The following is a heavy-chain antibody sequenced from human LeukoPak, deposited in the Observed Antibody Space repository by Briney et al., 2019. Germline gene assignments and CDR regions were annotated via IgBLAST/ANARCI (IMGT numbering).Heavy chain of an antibody. CDR3: ARGQKAGYSSGWYVDYFDY. Sequence: SETLSLTCAVYGGSFSGYYWSWIRQPPGKGLEWIGEINHSGSTKYNPSLKSRVYISVYTSKNQFSLKQRTVTAANTAVNYCARGQKAGYSSGWYVDYFDYWGQGTLVTVSS. CDR2: INHSGST. CDR1: GGSFSGYY. V-gene: IGHV4-34*01. J-gene: IGHJ4*02. D-gene: IGHD6-19*01.